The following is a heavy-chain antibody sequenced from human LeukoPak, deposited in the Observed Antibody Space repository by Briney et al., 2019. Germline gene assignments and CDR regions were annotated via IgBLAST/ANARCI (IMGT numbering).Heavy chain of an antibody. V-gene: IGHV3-48*03. J-gene: IGHJ4*02. D-gene: IGHD5-18*01. CDR3: ARERGYNYGYSGYYDQ. Sequence: GGSLRLSCAASGFTFSNFEMNWVRQAPGKGLEWFSYISTSGASTYYADSVKGRFTVSRDNAKNSMYLRMDTLRAEDTAVYYCARERGYNYGYSGYYDQWGQGILVTVSS. CDR1: GFTFSNFE. CDR2: ISTSGAST.